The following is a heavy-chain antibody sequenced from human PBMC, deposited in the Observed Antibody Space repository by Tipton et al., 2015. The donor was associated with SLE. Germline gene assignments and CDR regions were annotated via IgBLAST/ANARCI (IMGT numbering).Heavy chain of an antibody. D-gene: IGHD3-22*01. CDR2: ISSSSTYI. J-gene: IGHJ6*02. Sequence: SLRLSCAASGFTFSSYSMNWVRQAPGKGLEWVSSISSSSTYIYYADSVKGRFTISRDNAKNSLYLQMNSLRAEDTAVYYCARDTYYYASSGYYSYYYYYGMDVWGQGTTVTVSS. V-gene: IGHV3-21*03. CDR1: GFTFSSYS. CDR3: ARDTYYYASSGYYSYYYYYGMDV.